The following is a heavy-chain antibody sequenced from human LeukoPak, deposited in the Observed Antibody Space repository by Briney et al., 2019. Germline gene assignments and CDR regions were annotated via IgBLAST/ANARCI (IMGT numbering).Heavy chain of an antibody. Sequence: PSQTLSLTCTVSGGSISTGGYYWSWIRQHPGKGLEWIGYIHYSGSTYYKPSLKSRVTISLDTSNNQFSLKLSSVTAADTAVYYCARDRRYCTNGVCYTPLGYWGQGTLVTVSS. CDR3: ARDRRYCTNGVCYTPLGY. CDR1: GGSISTGGYY. D-gene: IGHD2-8*01. CDR2: IHYSGST. V-gene: IGHV4-31*03. J-gene: IGHJ4*02.